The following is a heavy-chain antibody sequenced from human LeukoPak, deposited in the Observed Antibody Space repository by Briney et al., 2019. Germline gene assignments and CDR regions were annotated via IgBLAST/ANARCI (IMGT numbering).Heavy chain of an antibody. V-gene: IGHV3-74*01. CDR2: IKTDGSTT. Sequence: GGSLRLSCAGSGFIFSNYWMHWVRQAPGKGLVWVSRIKTDGSTTYYADSVKGRFTISRDNSKNTLYLQMNSLRAEDTAVYYCANLVVVPAAIDYWGQGTLVTVSS. CDR1: GFIFSNYW. D-gene: IGHD2-2*01. CDR3: ANLVVVPAAIDY. J-gene: IGHJ4*02.